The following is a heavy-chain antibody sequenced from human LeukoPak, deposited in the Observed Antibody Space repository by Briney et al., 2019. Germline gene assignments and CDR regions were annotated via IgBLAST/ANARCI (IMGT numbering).Heavy chain of an antibody. CDR2: VNGDETSR. J-gene: IGHJ5*02. V-gene: IGHV3-74*01. CDR1: GFTFRDYW. CDR3: VRMWERWLPS. D-gene: IGHD5-18*01. Sequence: GGSLRLSCTASGFTFRDYWMHWIRQTPREGLVWVSRVNGDETSRAYADFVEGRFTISRDNAENSVYLQMNSLRAEDTAVYYCVRMWERWLPSWGQGTLVTVSS.